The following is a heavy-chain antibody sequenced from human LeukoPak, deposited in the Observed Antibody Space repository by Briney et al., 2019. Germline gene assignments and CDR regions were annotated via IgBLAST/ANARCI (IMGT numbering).Heavy chain of an antibody. V-gene: IGHV3-48*03. J-gene: IGHJ4*02. CDR1: GFTFSSYE. CDR3: ARDPRGSGY. CDR2: ISSSGSTI. D-gene: IGHD1-26*01. Sequence: PGGSLRLSCAASGFTFSSYEMNWVRQAPGKGLEWVSYISSSGSTIYYADSVKGRFTISRDNAKNSLYLETNSLRAEDTAVYYCARDPRGSGYWGQGTLVTVSS.